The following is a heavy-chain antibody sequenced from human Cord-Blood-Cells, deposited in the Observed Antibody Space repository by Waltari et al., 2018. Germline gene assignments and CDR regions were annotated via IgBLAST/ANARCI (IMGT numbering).Heavy chain of an antibody. V-gene: IGHV3-30*18. CDR2: ISYDGSNK. Sequence: VQLVECGGGEVQPGRSLRLSCGASGFTFRSCGVQWVRQAPGKGLEWVAVISYDGSNKYYADSVKGRFTISRDNSKNTLYLQMNSLRAEDTAVYYCAKLISGYDGAFDIWGQGTMVTVSS. CDR1: GFTFRSCG. CDR3: AKLISGYDGAFDI. J-gene: IGHJ3*02. D-gene: IGHD5-12*01.